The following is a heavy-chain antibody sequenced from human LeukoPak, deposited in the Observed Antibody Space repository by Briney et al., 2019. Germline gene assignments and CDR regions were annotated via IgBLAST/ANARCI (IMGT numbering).Heavy chain of an antibody. D-gene: IGHD3-10*02. V-gene: IGHV3-48*03. CDR1: GFTFSRYG. CDR3: AELGITMIGGV. CDR2: ISSSGSTI. Sequence: GGTLRLSCAASGFTFSRYGMSWVRQAPGKGLEWVSYISSSGSTIYYADSVKGRFTISRDNAKNSLYLQMKSLRAEDTAVYYCAELGITMIGGVWGKGTTVTISS. J-gene: IGHJ6*04.